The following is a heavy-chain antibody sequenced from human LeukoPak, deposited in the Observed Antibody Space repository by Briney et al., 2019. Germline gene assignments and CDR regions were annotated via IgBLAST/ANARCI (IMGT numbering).Heavy chain of an antibody. CDR3: ARPPRGGMVTQFDY. CDR2: IYYSGST. V-gene: IGHV4-59*01. J-gene: IGHJ4*02. Sequence: PSETLSLTCTVSGGSISSYYWSWIRQPPGKGLEWIGYIYYSGSTNYNPSLKSRVTISVDTPKNQFSLKLSSVTAADTAVYYCARPPRGGMVTQFDYWGQGTLVTVSS. D-gene: IGHD2-21*02. CDR1: GGSISSYY.